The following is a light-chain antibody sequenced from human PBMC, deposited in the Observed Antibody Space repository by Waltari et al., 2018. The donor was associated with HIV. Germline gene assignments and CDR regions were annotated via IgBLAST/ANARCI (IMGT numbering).Light chain of an antibody. CDR3: MQTIQPPYT. J-gene: IGKJ2*01. CDR2: EVS. V-gene: IGKV2D-29*01. Sequence: DVVMTQTPFSLSVIPGQPASISCKSSQSLLHSDGKTYLYWYLQKSGQPPQLLIYEVSNRFSWVPARFSGSGSGADFTLKISRVELEDVGVYYCMQTIQPPYTFGQGTNLEIK. CDR1: QSLLHSDGKTY.